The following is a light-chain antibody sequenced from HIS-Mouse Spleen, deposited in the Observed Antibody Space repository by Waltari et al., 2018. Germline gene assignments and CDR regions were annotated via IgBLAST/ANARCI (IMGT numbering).Light chain of an antibody. J-gene: IGLJ3*02. CDR2: DNN. CDR1: RSNIGNNY. CDR3: GTWDSSLSAWV. V-gene: IGLV1-51*01. Sequence: QSVFTQPPSVSAAPGQKVTIPCPGSRSNIGNNYVSWYQQLPGTAPKLLIYDNNKRPSGIPDRFSGSKSGTSATLGITGLQTGDEADYYCGTWDSSLSAWVFGGGTKLTVL.